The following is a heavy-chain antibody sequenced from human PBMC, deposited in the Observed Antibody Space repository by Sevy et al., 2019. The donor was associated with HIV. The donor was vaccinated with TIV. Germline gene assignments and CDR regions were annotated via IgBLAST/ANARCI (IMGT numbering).Heavy chain of an antibody. CDR2: IIPIFGTA. J-gene: IGHJ4*02. V-gene: IGHV1-69*13. CDR1: GGTFSSYA. CDR3: AGGRYCSGGSCYNFDY. D-gene: IGHD2-15*01. Sequence: ASVKVSCKASGGTFSSYAISWVRQAPGQGLEWMGGIIPIFGTANYAQKFQGRVTITADESTSTAYMELSSLRSEDTAVYYCAGGRYCSGGSCYNFDYWGQGTLVTVSS.